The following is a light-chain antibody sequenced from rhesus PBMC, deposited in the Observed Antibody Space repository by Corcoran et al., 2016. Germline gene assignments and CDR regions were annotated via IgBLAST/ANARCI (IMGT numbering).Light chain of an antibody. V-gene: IGKV3-10*01. CDR2: GAS. Sequence: QVILTQSPATLSLSPGERATLSCRASHSVSSYLAWYQQKPGQAPRLLIYGASSRATGIPDRFSGSGAGTDFNITISSLEPEDVGVYHCYQHSSGLAFGGGTKVEVK. J-gene: IGKJ4*01. CDR1: HSVSSY. CDR3: YQHSSGLA.